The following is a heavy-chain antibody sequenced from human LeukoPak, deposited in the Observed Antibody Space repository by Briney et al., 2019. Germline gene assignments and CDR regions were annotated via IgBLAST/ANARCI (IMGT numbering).Heavy chain of an antibody. CDR2: INPNSGGT. J-gene: IGHJ4*02. CDR3: ARDLSPDYYDSSGPFDY. V-gene: IGHV1-2*02. Sequence: SVKVSCKASGYTFTGYYMHWVRQAPGQGLEWMGWINPNSGGTNYAQKFQGRVTMTRDTSISTAYMELSRLRSDDTAVYYCARDLSPDYYDSSGPFDYWGQGTLVTVSS. CDR1: GYTFTGYY. D-gene: IGHD3-22*01.